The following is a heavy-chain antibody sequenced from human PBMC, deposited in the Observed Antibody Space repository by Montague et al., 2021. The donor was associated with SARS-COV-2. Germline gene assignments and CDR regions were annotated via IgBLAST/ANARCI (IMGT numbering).Heavy chain of an antibody. V-gene: IGHV4-39*01. D-gene: IGHD3-10*01. CDR2: INYSGST. J-gene: IGHJ5*02. CDR1: GDSITTTTYY. CDR3: VRRGGTYYYGSGSFDP. Sequence: SETLSLTCKVSGDSITTTTYYWVWIRRPPGKGLEWIGSINYSGSTFYNPSLKSRLSMSMDTSTNQFSLRLTSMTAADTAIYYCVRRGGTYYYGSGSFDPWGQGTLVAASS.